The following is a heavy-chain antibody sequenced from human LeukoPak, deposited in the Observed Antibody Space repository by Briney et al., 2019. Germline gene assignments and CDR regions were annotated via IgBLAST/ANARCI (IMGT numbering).Heavy chain of an antibody. CDR2: INPNSGGT. D-gene: IGHD4-17*01. CDR3: ARLSGYGDYPLFDY. V-gene: IGHV1-2*02. Sequence: ASVTVSCKTSGFTFTGYYMHWVRQAPGQGLEWMGWINPNSGGTNYAQKFQGRVTMTRDTSISTAYMELSRLRSDDTAVYYCARLSGYGDYPLFDYWGQGTLVTVSS. J-gene: IGHJ4*02. CDR1: GFTFTGYY.